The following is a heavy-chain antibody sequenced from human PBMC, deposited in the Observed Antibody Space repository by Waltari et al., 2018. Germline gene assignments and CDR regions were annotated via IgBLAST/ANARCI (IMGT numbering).Heavy chain of an antibody. J-gene: IGHJ4*02. CDR3: AKGASTYGSTGGFDY. D-gene: IGHD1-1*01. CDR1: GYTFTDYF. V-gene: IGHV1-2*02. Sequence: QVQVVQSGAEVKKPGASVKVSCKTSGYTFTDYFFHWVRQAPGQGLEWLGGSNPQNGGTNYAQKFQGRVTMSRDTSSSTAYMDLSRLRSDDTAVYYCAKGASTYGSTGGFDYWGQGALITVSS. CDR2: SNPQNGGT.